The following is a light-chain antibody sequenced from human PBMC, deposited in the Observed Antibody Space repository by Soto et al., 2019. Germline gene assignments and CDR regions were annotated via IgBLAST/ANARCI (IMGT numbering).Light chain of an antibody. J-gene: IGLJ2*01. Sequence: QSALTQPASVSGSPGQSIAISCTGTSSDVGGYNSVSWYQQHPGKAPKLLIYDVSNRPSGVSNHFSGSKSGNTASLTISGIQAEDEADYYCSLYTRSSTVIFGGGTKLTVL. CDR3: SLYTRSSTVI. CDR1: SSDVGGYNS. CDR2: DVS. V-gene: IGLV2-14*03.